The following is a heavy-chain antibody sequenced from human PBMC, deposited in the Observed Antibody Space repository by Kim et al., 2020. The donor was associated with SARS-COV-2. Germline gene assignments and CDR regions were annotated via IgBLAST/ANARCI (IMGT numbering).Heavy chain of an antibody. Sequence: GGSLRLSCAASGFTFSSYWMNWVRQAPGKGLEWVANIKKDGSERNYVDSVKGRFTISRDNAKNSLYLQMNSLRAEDTAVYYCARDRDMIFGVVHYDAFDIWGQGTMVTVSS. CDR2: IKKDGSER. J-gene: IGHJ3*02. D-gene: IGHD3-3*01. V-gene: IGHV3-7*01. CDR3: ARDRDMIFGVVHYDAFDI. CDR1: GFTFSSYW.